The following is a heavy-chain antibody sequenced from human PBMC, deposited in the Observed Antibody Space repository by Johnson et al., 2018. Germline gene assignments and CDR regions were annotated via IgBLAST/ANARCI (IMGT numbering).Heavy chain of an antibody. J-gene: IGHJ6*02. CDR1: GFTFTSYY. CDR3: ASPMIVALYGRDV. V-gene: IGHV1-46*01. CDR2: INPSGGST. D-gene: IGHD3-22*01. Sequence: QVQLVQSGGGVVQPGRSLRLSCAASGFTFTSYYMHWVRQAPGQGLEWMGIINPSGGSTSYAQKFQGRVTMTRDTSTSTVYMELGSLRAEDTAVYYCASPMIVALYGRDVWGQGTTVTVSS.